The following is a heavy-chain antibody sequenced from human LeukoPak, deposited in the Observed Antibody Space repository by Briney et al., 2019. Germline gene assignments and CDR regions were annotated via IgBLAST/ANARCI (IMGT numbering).Heavy chain of an antibody. CDR1: GFILSDHY. D-gene: IGHD3-10*01. Sequence: TGGSLRLSCAASGFILSDHYMDWVRQAPGKGLEWVGRIRHKADGYTTEYAASVKGRLSTSRPDSKHSLNLQMSRLKTEDTAVYYCARVHGWAFDYWGQGALVTVSS. V-gene: IGHV3-72*01. CDR3: ARVHGWAFDY. J-gene: IGHJ4*02. CDR2: IRHKADGYTT.